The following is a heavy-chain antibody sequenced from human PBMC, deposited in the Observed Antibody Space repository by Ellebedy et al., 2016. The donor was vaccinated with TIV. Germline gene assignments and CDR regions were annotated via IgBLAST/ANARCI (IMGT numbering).Heavy chain of an antibody. V-gene: IGHV3-7*03. CDR1: EFTFRNFW. CDR2: INYNGNET. J-gene: IGHJ4*02. D-gene: IGHD6-19*01. CDR3: ARWRDGSGWNLDY. Sequence: GESLKISCAASEFTFRNFWMSWVRQAPGTGLEWVANINYNGNETYYVDSVKGRFTISRDNARNSLALQMTSLRVEDTAVYYCARWRDGSGWNLDYWGQGTLLTVSS.